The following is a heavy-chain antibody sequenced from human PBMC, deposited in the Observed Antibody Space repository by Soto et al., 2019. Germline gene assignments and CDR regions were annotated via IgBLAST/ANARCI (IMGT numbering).Heavy chain of an antibody. D-gene: IGHD6-13*01. CDR1: GFTFDDYA. Sequence: PGGSLRLSCAASGFTFDDYAMHWVRQAPGKGLEWVSGISWNSGSIGYADSVKGRFTISRDNSKNTLYLQMNSLRAEDTAVYYCAREGYSSSLLDAFDIWGQGTMVTVSS. CDR3: AREGYSSSLLDAFDI. CDR2: ISWNSGSI. V-gene: IGHV3-9*01. J-gene: IGHJ3*02.